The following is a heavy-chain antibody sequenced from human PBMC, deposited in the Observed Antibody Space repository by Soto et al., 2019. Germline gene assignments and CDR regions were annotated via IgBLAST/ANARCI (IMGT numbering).Heavy chain of an antibody. CDR2: IYYIGIT. CDR1: GGSISSGGYY. CDR3: ARSFDVAAAGPFDY. D-gene: IGHD6-13*01. J-gene: IGHJ4*02. Sequence: SETLSLTCTVSGGSISSGGYYWSWIRQHPGKGLEWIGYIYYIGITYYNPSLKSRVTISVDTSKNQFSLKLSSVTAADTAVYYCARSFDVAAAGPFDYWGQGTLVTVS. V-gene: IGHV4-31*03.